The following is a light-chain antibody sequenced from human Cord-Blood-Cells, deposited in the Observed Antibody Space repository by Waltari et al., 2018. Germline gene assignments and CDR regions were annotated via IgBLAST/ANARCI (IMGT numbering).Light chain of an antibody. V-gene: IGKV1-39*01. CDR1: QSISST. Sequence: DIHMTQSPSSLPASVGDRVTNTCRASQSISSTLNWYQQKPGKAPKLLIYAASSLQGGVPSRFSGSGSGTDVTLTISSLQPEDFATYYYQQRYSTPLTFGGGTKVEIK. J-gene: IGKJ4*01. CDR2: AAS. CDR3: QQRYSTPLT.